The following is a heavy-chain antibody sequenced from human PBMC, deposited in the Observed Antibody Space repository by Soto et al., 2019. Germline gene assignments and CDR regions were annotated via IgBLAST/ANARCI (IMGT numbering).Heavy chain of an antibody. CDR2: IIPISGTA. CDR3: ARHGVGDILTGQPDY. Sequence: VKVSCKASGGTFSSYAISWVRQAPGQGLEWMGGIIPISGTANYAQKFQGRVTISADESTNTAYMELSSLRSEDTAMYYCARHGVGDILTGQPDYWGQGTLVTVSS. D-gene: IGHD3-9*01. J-gene: IGHJ4*02. CDR1: GGTFSSYA. V-gene: IGHV1-69*13.